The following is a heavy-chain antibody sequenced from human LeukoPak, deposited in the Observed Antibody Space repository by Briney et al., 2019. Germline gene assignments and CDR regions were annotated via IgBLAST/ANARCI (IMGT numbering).Heavy chain of an antibody. CDR2: ISSSGSTI. CDR1: GFTFSDYY. Sequence: GGSLRLSCAASGFTFSDYYMSWIRQAPGKGLEWVSYISSSGSTIYYADSVKGRFTISRDNAKNSLYLQMNSLRAEDTAVYYCARAPSYYYDSSGYSFWGQGTLVTVSS. J-gene: IGHJ4*02. V-gene: IGHV3-11*01. D-gene: IGHD3-22*01. CDR3: ARAPSYYYDSSGYSF.